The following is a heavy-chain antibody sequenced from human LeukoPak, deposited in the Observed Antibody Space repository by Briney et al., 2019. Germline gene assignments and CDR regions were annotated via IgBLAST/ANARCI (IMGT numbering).Heavy chain of an antibody. D-gene: IGHD3-3*01. V-gene: IGHV3-7*01. Sequence: GGSLRLSCAASGFTVSSNYMSWVRQAPGKGLEWVASIKHDGSEKYYVDSVRGRFTISRDNTMNSLYLQMSSLRAEDTAVYYCATDRGWRTSGYYLYYFEYWGQGTLVTYSS. CDR1: GFTVSSNY. CDR3: ATDRGWRTSGYYLYYFEY. J-gene: IGHJ4*02. CDR2: IKHDGSEK.